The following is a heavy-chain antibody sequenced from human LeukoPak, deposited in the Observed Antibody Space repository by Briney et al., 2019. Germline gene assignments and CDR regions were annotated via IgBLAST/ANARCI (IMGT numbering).Heavy chain of an antibody. CDR1: GFIVSSNY. CDR2: IYSGGST. V-gene: IGHV3-53*01. CDR3: ARVGYSYVFFDY. D-gene: IGHD5-18*01. Sequence: GGSLRLSCAASGFIVSSNYMSWVRQAPGKGLEWVSVIYSGGSTYYADSVKGRFTISRDNSKNTLYLQMNSLRAEDTAVYYCARVGYSYVFFDYWGQGTLVTVSS. J-gene: IGHJ4*02.